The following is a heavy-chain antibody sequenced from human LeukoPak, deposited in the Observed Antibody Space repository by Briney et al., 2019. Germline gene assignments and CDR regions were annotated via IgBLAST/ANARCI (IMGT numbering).Heavy chain of an antibody. D-gene: IGHD3-10*01. CDR2: IYPGDSDT. CDR1: GYSFTSYW. J-gene: IGHJ6*03. Sequence: GESLKISCKGSGYSFTSYWIGWVRQMPGKGLEWMGIIYPGDSDTRYSPSFQGQVTISADKSISTAYLPWDSLKASDTAMYYCARRGRWFGTPSRGYYYMDVWGKGTTVTVSS. V-gene: IGHV5-51*01. CDR3: ARRGRWFGTPSRGYYYMDV.